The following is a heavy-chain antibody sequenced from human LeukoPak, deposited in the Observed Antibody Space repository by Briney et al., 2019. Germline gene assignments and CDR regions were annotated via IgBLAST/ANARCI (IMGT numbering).Heavy chain of an antibody. CDR2: IDHSDAYT. V-gene: IGHV5-10-1*01. CDR3: ARHHPLTYCSSTSCPVDAFDI. J-gene: IGHJ3*02. Sequence: GESLRISCKGSGYSFTSYWISWVRQMPGKGLEWMGRIDHSDAYTNYSPSFQGHVTISADKSISTAYLQWSGLKASDTAMYYCARHHPLTYCSSTSCPVDAFDIWGQGTMVTVSS. CDR1: GYSFTSYW. D-gene: IGHD2-2*01.